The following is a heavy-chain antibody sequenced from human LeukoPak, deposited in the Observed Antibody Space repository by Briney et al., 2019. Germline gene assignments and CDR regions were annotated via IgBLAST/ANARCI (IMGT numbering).Heavy chain of an antibody. Sequence: GGSLRLSCAGSGFTFSSYWMHWVRQAPGKGLVWVSRINSDGSDTIYADSVKGRFTISRDVAKSSLYLQMNSLRAEDTAIYYCARTSTYGDYDYWGQGTLVTVSS. CDR1: GFTFSSYW. D-gene: IGHD4-17*01. CDR3: ARTSTYGDYDY. J-gene: IGHJ4*02. CDR2: INSDGSDT. V-gene: IGHV3-74*01.